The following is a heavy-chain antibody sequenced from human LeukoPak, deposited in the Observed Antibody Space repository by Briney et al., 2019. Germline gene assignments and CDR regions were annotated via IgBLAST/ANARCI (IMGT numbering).Heavy chain of an antibody. CDR2: IYYSGNT. Sequence: PSETLSLTCTVSGVSISSSNSYWGWIRQPPGKGLEWIGSIYYSGNTYYNASLKSQVSISIDTSKNQFSLGLTSVTAADTAVYYCARDNGYSYGLGDWFDPWGQGTLVTVSS. V-gene: IGHV4-39*02. J-gene: IGHJ5*02. CDR3: ARDNGYSYGLGDWFDP. D-gene: IGHD5-18*01. CDR1: GVSISSSNSY.